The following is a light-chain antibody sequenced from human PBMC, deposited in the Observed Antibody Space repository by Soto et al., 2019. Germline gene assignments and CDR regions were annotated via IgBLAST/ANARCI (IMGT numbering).Light chain of an antibody. CDR2: SAS. CDR3: QPASSFPRN. V-gene: IGKV1-12*01. J-gene: IGKJ4*01. CDR1: QPISSW. Sequence: IQMTQSPSSVSASVGDRVTITCRASQPISSWLAWYQQKPGQPPNLLIYSASTLRSGVPSRFSGSESGTLFTLTITNLQPEDVATYDCQPASSFPRNFGGGTKGEV.